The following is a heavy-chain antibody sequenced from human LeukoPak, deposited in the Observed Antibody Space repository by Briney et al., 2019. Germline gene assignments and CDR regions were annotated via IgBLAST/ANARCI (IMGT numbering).Heavy chain of an antibody. CDR1: GYTFTSYG. Sequence: ASVKVSCKASGYTFTSYGISWVRQAPGQGLEWMGWISAYNGNTNYAQNFQGRVTMTRDTSTNTFYMELSGLRSEDTALYFCARARGYSGYNPIDYWGQGTLVTVSS. J-gene: IGHJ4*02. CDR3: ARARGYSGYNPIDY. CDR2: ISAYNGNT. D-gene: IGHD5-12*01. V-gene: IGHV1-18*01.